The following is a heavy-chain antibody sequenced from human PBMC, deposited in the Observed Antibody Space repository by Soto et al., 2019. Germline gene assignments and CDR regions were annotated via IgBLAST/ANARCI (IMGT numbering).Heavy chain of an antibody. Sequence: SVKVSCKASGGTVSSYAITWVRQAPGKGLEWMGVFIPIFVSAHYAPKFQGRITITADESTSTAYMELSGLTSEDTAIYYCARGVSSDTTGFRGYDLWGQGTQVTVSS. J-gene: IGHJ4*02. V-gene: IGHV1-69*13. D-gene: IGHD3-10*01. CDR2: FIPIFVSA. CDR1: GGTVSSYA. CDR3: ARGVSSDTTGFRGYDL.